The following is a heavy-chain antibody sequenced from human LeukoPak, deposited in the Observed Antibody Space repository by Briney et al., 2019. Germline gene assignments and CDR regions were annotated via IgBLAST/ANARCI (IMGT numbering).Heavy chain of an antibody. V-gene: IGHV3-15*01. CDR2: IKSKTDGGTT. Sequence: PGGSLRLSCAASGFTFNYAWMSWVRQVPGKGLEWLGRIKSKTDGGTTDYAAPVKGRFTISRDDSKSTLYLQMGSLKIGETAGDHCATGGGGNWGQGTLVTVSS. CDR1: GFTFNYAW. J-gene: IGHJ4*02. D-gene: IGHD3-16*01. CDR3: ATGGGGN.